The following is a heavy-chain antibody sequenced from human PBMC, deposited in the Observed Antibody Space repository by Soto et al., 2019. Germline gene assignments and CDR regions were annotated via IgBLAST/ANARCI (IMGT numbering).Heavy chain of an antibody. CDR2: IIPIFGTA. Sequence: SSVKVSCKASGGTFSSYAISWVRQAPRQGLEWMGGIIPIFGTANYAQKFQGRVTITADESTSTAYMELSSLRSEDTAVYYCGWSSSSSNTYYYCGMDVWGQGNTVTVSS. V-gene: IGHV1-69*13. J-gene: IGHJ6*02. D-gene: IGHD6-13*01. CDR1: GGTFSSYA. CDR3: GWSSSSSNTYYYCGMDV.